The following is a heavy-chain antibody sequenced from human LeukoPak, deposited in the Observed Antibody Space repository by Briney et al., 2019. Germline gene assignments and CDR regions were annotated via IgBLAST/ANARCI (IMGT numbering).Heavy chain of an antibody. Sequence: SETLSLTCAVYGGSFSGYYWSWIRQSPGKGLEWIGEINHSGSTNYNPSLKSRVTISVDTSKNQFSLKLSSVTAADTAVYYCARYQGRGGWLDYWGQGTLVTVSS. CDR1: GGSFSGYY. CDR3: ARYQGRGGWLDY. D-gene: IGHD6-19*01. J-gene: IGHJ4*02. V-gene: IGHV4-34*01. CDR2: INHSGST.